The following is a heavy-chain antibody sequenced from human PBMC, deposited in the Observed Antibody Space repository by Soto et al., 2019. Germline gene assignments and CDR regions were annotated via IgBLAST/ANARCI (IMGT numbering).Heavy chain of an antibody. J-gene: IGHJ4*02. D-gene: IGHD2-2*01. Sequence: EVQLLESGGGLVQPGGSLRLSCAASGFTFSTYTMSWVRRAPGKGLEWVSAISGSGASPSYADSVQGRFTISRDNPKRTLYLQMNDLRAEDTAVYYGAKARCSTTNCYVPDYWGQGTLVTVSS. CDR1: GFTFSTYT. CDR3: AKARCSTTNCYVPDY. V-gene: IGHV3-23*01. CDR2: ISGSGASP.